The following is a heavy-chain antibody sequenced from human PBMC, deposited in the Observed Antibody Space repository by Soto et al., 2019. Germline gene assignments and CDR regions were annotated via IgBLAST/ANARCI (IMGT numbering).Heavy chain of an antibody. CDR3: ARDPRDGYHSPPDY. J-gene: IGHJ4*02. CDR1: GFTFNSHW. CDR2: INGDGSST. V-gene: IGHV3-74*01. D-gene: IGHD5-12*01. Sequence: EVQLVESGGGLVQPGGSLRLSCVPSGFTFNSHWMHWVRQAPGKGLVWVSRINGDGSSTSYADSVRGRFTISRDNAKNPLYLQLNSLRAEDTAVYYCARDPRDGYHSPPDYWGQGTLVTVSS.